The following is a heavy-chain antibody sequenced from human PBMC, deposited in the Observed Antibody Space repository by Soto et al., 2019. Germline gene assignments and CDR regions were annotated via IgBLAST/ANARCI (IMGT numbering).Heavy chain of an antibody. J-gene: IGHJ4*02. Sequence: PGWSLRLSCAASGFTFNTYGMHWVRQAPGKGLEWVAVISYDGSDKFYADSVKGRFTISRDNSKNTLYLQMGSLRPEDTAIYYCAKSPNFYCSSPNCYKYYFDYWGQGTLVTVSS. CDR3: AKSPNFYCSSPNCYKYYFDY. D-gene: IGHD2-2*02. CDR1: GFTFNTYG. CDR2: ISYDGSDK. V-gene: IGHV3-30*18.